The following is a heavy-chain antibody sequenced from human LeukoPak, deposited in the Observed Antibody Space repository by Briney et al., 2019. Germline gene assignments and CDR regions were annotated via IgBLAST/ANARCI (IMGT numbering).Heavy chain of an antibody. V-gene: IGHV1-69*13. CDR1: GGTFSSYA. Sequence: ASVKVSCKASGGTFSSYAISWVRRAPGQGLEWMGGIIPIFGTANYAQKFQGRVTITADESTSTAYMELSSQRSEDTAVYYCARDRSESGGSCLDYWGQGTLLTVSS. CDR3: ARDRSESGGSCLDY. D-gene: IGHD2-15*01. J-gene: IGHJ4*02. CDR2: IIPIFGTA.